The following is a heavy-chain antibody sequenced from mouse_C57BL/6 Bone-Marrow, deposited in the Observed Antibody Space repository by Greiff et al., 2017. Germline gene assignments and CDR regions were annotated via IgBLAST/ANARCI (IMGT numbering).Heavy chain of an antibody. CDR2: INPNNGGT. Sequence: EVQLQQSGPELVKPGASVKIPCKASGYTFTDYNMDWVKQSHGKSLEWIGDINPNNGGTIYNQKFKGKATLTVDKSSSTAYMELRSLTSEDTAVYYCARADYYGSSYVKTHWYFDVWGTGTTVTVSS. D-gene: IGHD1-1*01. V-gene: IGHV1-18*01. J-gene: IGHJ1*03. CDR1: GYTFTDYN. CDR3: ARADYYGSSYVKTHWYFDV.